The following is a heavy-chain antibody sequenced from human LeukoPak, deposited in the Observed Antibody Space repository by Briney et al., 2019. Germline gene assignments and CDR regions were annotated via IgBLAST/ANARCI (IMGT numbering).Heavy chain of an antibody. V-gene: IGHV4-59*12. D-gene: IGHD3-3*01. CDR1: GGSISSYY. CDR2: IYYSGST. Sequence: SETLPLTCTVSGGSISSYYWSWIRQPPGKGLEWIGYIYYSGSTNYNPSLKSRVTISVDTSKNQFSLKLSSVTAADTAVYYCARTRDYYSPAFDIWGQGTVVTVSS. J-gene: IGHJ3*02. CDR3: ARTRDYYSPAFDI.